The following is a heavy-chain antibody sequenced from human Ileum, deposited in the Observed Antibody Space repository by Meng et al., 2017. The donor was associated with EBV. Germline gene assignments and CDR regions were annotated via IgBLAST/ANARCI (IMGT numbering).Heavy chain of an antibody. D-gene: IGHD5-12*01. Sequence: QGHPVEEGPGLVKPSEPLSLTCTVSCGSVSSGDYHWSWIRQPPGKGLEWIGYILSGSTNYDPSLTNRVTISVDTSKNHFSLKLTSVTAADTAVYYCAGGRAGYGGYKTWGQGTLVTVSS. CDR1: CGSVSSGDYH. CDR2: ILSGST. J-gene: IGHJ4*02. V-gene: IGHV4-61*03. CDR3: AGGRAGYGGYKT.